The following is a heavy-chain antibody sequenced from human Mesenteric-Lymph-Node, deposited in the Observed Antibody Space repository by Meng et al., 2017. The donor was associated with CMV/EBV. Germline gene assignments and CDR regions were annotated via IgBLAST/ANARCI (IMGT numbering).Heavy chain of an antibody. J-gene: IGHJ4*02. Sequence: GESLKISRAASGFTFSSYSMNWVRQAPGKGLEWVSSISSSSSYIYYADSVKGRFTISRDNAKNSLYLQMNSLRAEDTAVYYCARRYCSGGSCYPDYWGQGTLVTVSS. CDR2: ISSSSSYI. V-gene: IGHV3-21*01. D-gene: IGHD2-15*01. CDR3: ARRYCSGGSCYPDY. CDR1: GFTFSSYS.